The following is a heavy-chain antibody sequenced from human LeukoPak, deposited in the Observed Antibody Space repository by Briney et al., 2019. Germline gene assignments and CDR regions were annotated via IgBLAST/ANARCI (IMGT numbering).Heavy chain of an antibody. Sequence: GGSLRLSCAASGFTFSSYSMNWVRQAPGKGLEWVSAISGSGGSTYYADSVKGRFTISRDNSKNTLYLQMNSLRAEDTAVYYCAKQIAARPGYYGMDVWGQGTTVTVSS. J-gene: IGHJ6*02. CDR1: GFTFSSYS. CDR2: ISGSGGST. V-gene: IGHV3-23*01. D-gene: IGHD6-6*01. CDR3: AKQIAARPGYYGMDV.